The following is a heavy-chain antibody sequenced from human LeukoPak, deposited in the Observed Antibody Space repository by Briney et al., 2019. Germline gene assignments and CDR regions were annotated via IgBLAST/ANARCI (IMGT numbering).Heavy chain of an antibody. D-gene: IGHD4-17*01. CDR3: ARDQDGYFDY. CDR2: INSDGSFT. J-gene: IGHJ4*02. Sequence: GGSLRLSCAASGFTFSNYWIQWVRQAPGKGLVWVSLINSDGSFTDYADSVKGRFTISRDNAKNTLYLQMNSLRAEDTAVYYCARDQDGYFDYWGQGTLVTVSS. V-gene: IGHV3-74*01. CDR1: GFTFSNYW.